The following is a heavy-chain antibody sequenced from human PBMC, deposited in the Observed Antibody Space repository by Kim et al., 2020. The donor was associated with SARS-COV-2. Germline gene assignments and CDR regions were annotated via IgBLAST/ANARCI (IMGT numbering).Heavy chain of an antibody. CDR2: INPNSGGT. V-gene: IGHV1-2*06. J-gene: IGHJ6*02. D-gene: IGHD3-10*01. CDR3: ARETVPMVRSYYYYYGMDV. CDR1: GYTFTGYY. Sequence: ASVKVSCKASGYTFTGYYMHWVRQAPGQGLEWMGRINPNSGGTNYAQKFQGRVTMTRDTSISTAYMELSRLRSDDTAVYYCARETVPMVRSYYYYYGMDVWGQGTTVTVSS.